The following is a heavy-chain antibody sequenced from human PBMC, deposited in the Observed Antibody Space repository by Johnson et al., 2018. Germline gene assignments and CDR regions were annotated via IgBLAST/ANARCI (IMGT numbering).Heavy chain of an antibody. CDR1: GGSFSGYY. V-gene: IGHV4-34*01. J-gene: IGHJ3*02. CDR2: INHSGST. D-gene: IGHD1-26*01. CDR3: AKDQSPEVGVDPFDI. Sequence: QVQLQQWGAGLLKPSETLSLTCAVYGGSFSGYYWSWIRQPPGKGLEWIGEINHSGSTNYNPSLKSRVTISVDTSKNHFSLKLSSVTAAATAVYYCAKDQSPEVGVDPFDIWGQGTMVTVSS.